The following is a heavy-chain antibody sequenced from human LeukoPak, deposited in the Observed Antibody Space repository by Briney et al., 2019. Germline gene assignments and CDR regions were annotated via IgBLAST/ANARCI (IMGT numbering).Heavy chain of an antibody. D-gene: IGHD6-19*01. Sequence: GESLKISCKGSGYSFTTYWIGWVRQMPGKGLEWMGIIYPGDSDTRYSPSFQGQVTISADKSISTAYLQWSSLRASDTAMYYCASYSSGWYSGWDYWGQGTLVTVSS. V-gene: IGHV5-51*01. CDR1: GYSFTTYW. CDR2: IYPGDSDT. CDR3: ASYSSGWYSGWDY. J-gene: IGHJ4*02.